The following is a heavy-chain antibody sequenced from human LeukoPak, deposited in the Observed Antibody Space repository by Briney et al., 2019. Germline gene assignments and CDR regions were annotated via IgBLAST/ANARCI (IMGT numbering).Heavy chain of an antibody. Sequence: SVTVSCKASGGTFSSYAISWVRQAPGQGLEWMGGIIPIFGTANYAQKFQGRVTITTDESTSTAYMELSSLRSEDTAVYYCAREGLGGGIFDYWGQGTLVTVSS. V-gene: IGHV1-69*05. D-gene: IGHD3-10*01. CDR3: AREGLGGGIFDY. CDR1: GGTFSSYA. J-gene: IGHJ4*02. CDR2: IIPIFGTA.